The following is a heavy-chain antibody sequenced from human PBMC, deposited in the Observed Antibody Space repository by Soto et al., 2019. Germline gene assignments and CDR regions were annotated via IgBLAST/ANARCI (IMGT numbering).Heavy chain of an antibody. CDR3: AKDAKTTSGWFLDS. J-gene: IGHJ4*02. D-gene: IGHD6-19*01. CDR2: ITGSGVST. Sequence: AGGSLRLSCAASGFTFSSYGMTWVRQAPGKGLEWVSAITGSGVSTYHADSVKGRFTISRDNSANTLYLQMNGLSAEDTAVYYCAKDAKTTSGWFLDSWGPGTLDTVSS. CDR1: GFTFSSYG. V-gene: IGHV3-23*01.